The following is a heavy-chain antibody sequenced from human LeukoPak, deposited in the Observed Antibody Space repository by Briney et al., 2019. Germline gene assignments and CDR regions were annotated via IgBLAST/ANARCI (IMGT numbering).Heavy chain of an antibody. CDR2: MNSDGSAT. D-gene: IGHD3-22*01. Sequence: GGSLRLSCAASGFSFSNYWMHWVRQAPGKGLVWVTRMNSDGSATYYADSVQGRLTISRNHAKNSLYLQMTSLRAEATAVYYCARVDTMIVVDLDAFDIWGQGTMVTVSS. J-gene: IGHJ3*02. V-gene: IGHV3-74*01. CDR3: ARVDTMIVVDLDAFDI. CDR1: GFSFSNYW.